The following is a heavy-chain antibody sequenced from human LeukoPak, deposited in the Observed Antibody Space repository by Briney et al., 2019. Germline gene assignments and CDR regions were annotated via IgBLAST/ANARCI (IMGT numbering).Heavy chain of an antibody. CDR1: GGSFSGYY. J-gene: IGHJ2*01. D-gene: IGHD3-22*01. V-gene: IGHV4-59*08. CDR2: IYYSGST. CDR3: ARHGYYYDSSGNTPYYWYFDL. Sequence: SETLSLTCAVYGGSFSGYYWSWIRQPPGKGLEWIGYIYYSGSTNYNPSLKSRVTISVDTSKNQFSLKLSSVTAADTAVYYCARHGYYYDSSGNTPYYWYFDLWGRGTLVTVSS.